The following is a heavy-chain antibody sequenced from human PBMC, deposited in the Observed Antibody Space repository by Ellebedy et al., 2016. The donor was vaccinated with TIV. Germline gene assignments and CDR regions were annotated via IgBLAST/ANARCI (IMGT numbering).Heavy chain of an antibody. Sequence: AASVKVSCKASGYSFSIFGFSWARQAPGQGLEWMGWISIYNGNTKYSQKFQGRVTMTTDTSTSTAYMELRSLTSDDTAIYYCARDYLDDTTSPHWIDPWGQGTLVTVSS. V-gene: IGHV1-18*04. D-gene: IGHD1-14*01. CDR3: ARDYLDDTTSPHWIDP. J-gene: IGHJ5*02. CDR2: ISIYNGNT. CDR1: GYSFSIFG.